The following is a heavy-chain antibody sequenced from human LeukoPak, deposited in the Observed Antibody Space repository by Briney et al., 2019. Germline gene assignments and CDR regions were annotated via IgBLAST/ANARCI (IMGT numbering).Heavy chain of an antibody. Sequence: PGGSLRLSCAASGFTFSSYAMHWVRQAPGKGLEWVAVISYDGSNKYYADSVKGRFTISRDNSKNTLYLQMNSLRAEDTAVYYCAREWRGGDCYSSPADYWGQGTLVTVSS. CDR3: AREWRGGDCYSSPADY. D-gene: IGHD2-21*02. J-gene: IGHJ4*02. CDR2: ISYDGSNK. V-gene: IGHV3-30-3*01. CDR1: GFTFSSYA.